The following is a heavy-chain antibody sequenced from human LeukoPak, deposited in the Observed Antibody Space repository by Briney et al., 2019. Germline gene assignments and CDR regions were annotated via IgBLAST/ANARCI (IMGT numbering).Heavy chain of an antibody. V-gene: IGHV4-38-2*01. CDR3: ARFRRGWYFDY. Sequence: SETLSLTCVVSGYSISNGYDWGWIRHPPGKGLEWIESIFHSGNTYYNPSLKSRVTMSVDTSKHQFSLRLTSVTAADTAAYYCARFRRGWYFDYWSQGTLVTVSS. D-gene: IGHD3-10*01. CDR2: IFHSGNT. CDR1: GYSISNGYD. J-gene: IGHJ4*02.